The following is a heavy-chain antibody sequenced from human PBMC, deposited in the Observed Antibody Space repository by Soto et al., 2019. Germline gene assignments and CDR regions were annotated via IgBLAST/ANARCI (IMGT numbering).Heavy chain of an antibody. V-gene: IGHV3-15*01. D-gene: IGHD3-3*01. CDR2: INSKTDGGAT. CDR1: GFIFNNAY. CDR3: TTVGGSMYYDFWSCPTRPLDW. Sequence: GGSLRLSCAASGFIFNNAYMSWVRQAPGKGPEWVGRINSKTDGGATDYAAPVKGRFNISRDDSKTTLYLQMNSLKIEDTAVYYCTTVGGSMYYDFWSCPTRPLDWWGQGTLVTVSS. J-gene: IGHJ4*02.